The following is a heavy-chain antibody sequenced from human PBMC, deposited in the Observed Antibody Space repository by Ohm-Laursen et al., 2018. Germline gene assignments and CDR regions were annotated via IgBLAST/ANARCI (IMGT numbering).Heavy chain of an antibody. Sequence: SLRLSCAASGFTFSDYYMSWIRQAPGKGLEWVSYISSSGSTIYYADSVKGRFTISRDNAKNSLYLQMNSLRAEDTAVYYCARVGIYGTNTHPSYYYYYGMDVWGQGTTVTVSS. CDR2: ISSSGSTI. J-gene: IGHJ6*02. D-gene: IGHD4-17*01. CDR1: GFTFSDYY. CDR3: ARVGIYGTNTHPSYYYYYGMDV. V-gene: IGHV3-11*01.